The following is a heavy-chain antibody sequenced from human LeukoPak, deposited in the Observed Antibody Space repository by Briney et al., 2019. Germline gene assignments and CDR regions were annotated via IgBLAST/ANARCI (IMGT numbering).Heavy chain of an antibody. CDR1: GFTFSTYT. V-gene: IGHV3-21*04. D-gene: IGHD2-15*01. J-gene: IGHJ4*02. CDR2: VSDSRDV. CDR3: AKGWQLHFFDY. Sequence: KSGGSLRLSCAASGFTFSTYTMNWVRQASGKGLEWVSTVSDSRDVHYSDSVKGRFTISRDNSKNTLYLQMNSLRAEDTAVYFCAKGWQLHFFDYWGQGALVTVSS.